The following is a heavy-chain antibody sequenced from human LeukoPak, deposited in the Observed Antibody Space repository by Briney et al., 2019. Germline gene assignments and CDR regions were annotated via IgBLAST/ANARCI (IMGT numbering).Heavy chain of an antibody. CDR3: ARGHLDY. CDR1: GYTFTGYY. Sequence: ASVKVSCKASGYTFTGYYMHWVRQAPGQGLEWMGWINPNSGGTNYAQKFQGWVTMTRDTSTSTVYMELSSLRSEDTAVYYCARGHLDYWGQGTLVTVSS. J-gene: IGHJ4*02. V-gene: IGHV1-2*04. CDR2: INPNSGGT.